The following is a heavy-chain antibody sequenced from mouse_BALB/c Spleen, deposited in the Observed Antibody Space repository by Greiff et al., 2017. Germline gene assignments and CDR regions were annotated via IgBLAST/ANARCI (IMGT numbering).Heavy chain of an antibody. CDR3: VLRHYYAMDY. Sequence: EVQLQESGAELVKPGASVKLSCTASGFNIKDTYMHWVKQRPEQGLEWIGRIDPANGNTKYDPKFKDKATLTADKSSSTAYMQLSSLTSEDSAVYYCVLRHYYAMDYWGQGTPVTVSS. D-gene: IGHD1-2*01. J-gene: IGHJ4*01. CDR1: GFNIKDTY. CDR2: IDPANGNT. V-gene: IGHV14-3*02.